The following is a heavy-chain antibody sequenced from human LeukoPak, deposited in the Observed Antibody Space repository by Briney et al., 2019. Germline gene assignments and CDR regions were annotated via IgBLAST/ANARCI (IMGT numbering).Heavy chain of an antibody. V-gene: IGHV3-23*01. J-gene: IGHJ3*01. CDR1: GLTFSNYA. Sequence: GGSLRLSCAASGLTFSNYAMTWVRQAPGKGLEWVSSIRGDVGGGGTSYTDSVKGRFTVYRDNSKNTLYLQMNSLRAGDTAVYYCAKDPNGDYVGASSSWGQGTLVTVSS. CDR2: IRGDVGGGGT. D-gene: IGHD4-17*01. CDR3: AKDPNGDYVGASSS.